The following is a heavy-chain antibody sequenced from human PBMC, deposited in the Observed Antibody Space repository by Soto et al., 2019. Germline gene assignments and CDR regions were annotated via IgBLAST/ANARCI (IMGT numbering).Heavy chain of an antibody. V-gene: IGHV2-5*02. CDR2: IYWDDDK. Sequence: QITLKESGPTLVKPTQTLTLTCTFSGFSLTETGMGVGWIRQPPGKALEWLALIYWDDDKRYSPSLKRGLTISKDASKNQVVHTEANVDAVDTATYDCAHRRSGYLDSWGEGPMVTVSS. CDR1: GFSLTETGMG. J-gene: IGHJ4*02. CDR3: AHRRSGYLDS.